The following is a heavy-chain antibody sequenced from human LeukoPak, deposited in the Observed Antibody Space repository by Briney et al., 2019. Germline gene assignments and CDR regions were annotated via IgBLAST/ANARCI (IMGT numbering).Heavy chain of an antibody. CDR1: GYSFNSQG. D-gene: IGHD3-22*01. V-gene: IGHV1-2*02. CDR3: ARVRDYYDSSGAFDI. J-gene: IGHJ3*02. Sequence: ASVKVSCKASGYSFNSQGMNWLRQAPGQGLEWMGWINPNSGGTNYAQKFQGRVTMTRDTSISTAYMELSRLRSDDTAVYYCARVRDYYDSSGAFDIWGQGTMVTVSS. CDR2: INPNSGGT.